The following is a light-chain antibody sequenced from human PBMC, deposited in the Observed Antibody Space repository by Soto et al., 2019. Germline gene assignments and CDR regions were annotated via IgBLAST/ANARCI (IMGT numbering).Light chain of an antibody. V-gene: IGKV1-17*01. J-gene: IGKJ1*01. CDR2: AAS. CDR1: QSISSY. Sequence: IQMTQSPSSLSASVGDRVTITCRASQSISSYLNWYQQKPGKAPKLLIYAASSLQSGVPSRFSGSGSGTEFTLTISSLQPEDFATYYCQHYNSYSEAFGQGTKV. CDR3: QHYNSYSEA.